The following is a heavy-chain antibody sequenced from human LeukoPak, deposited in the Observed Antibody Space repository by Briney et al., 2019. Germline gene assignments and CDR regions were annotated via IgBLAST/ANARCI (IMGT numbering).Heavy chain of an antibody. CDR3: ATFGRRDGYNPYYFDY. D-gene: IGHD5-24*01. CDR1: GGSINSYY. V-gene: IGHV4-59*08. J-gene: IGHJ4*02. CDR2: IYYSGST. Sequence: SETLSLTCAVSGGSINSYYWTWIRQPPGKGLEWIGYIYYSGSTNYNPSLKSRVTIAVDTSKNQFSLKLSSVTAADTAVYYCATFGRRDGYNPYYFDYWGQGSLVTVSS.